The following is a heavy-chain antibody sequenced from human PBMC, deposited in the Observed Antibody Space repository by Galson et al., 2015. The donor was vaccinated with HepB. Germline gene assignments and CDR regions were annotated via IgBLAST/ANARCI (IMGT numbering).Heavy chain of an antibody. V-gene: IGHV4-31*03. CDR3: ARASTGGPMIDAFDI. Sequence: TLSLTCTVSGGSISSGPYYWNWIRQRPGKGLEWIGFIYKSGSTSYNPSLKSRVTISVDTSKNQFSLNLSSVTAADTAVFYCARASTGGPMIDAFDIWGQGTTVSVSA. D-gene: IGHD3-16*01. CDR2: IYKSGST. CDR1: GGSISSGPYY. J-gene: IGHJ3*02.